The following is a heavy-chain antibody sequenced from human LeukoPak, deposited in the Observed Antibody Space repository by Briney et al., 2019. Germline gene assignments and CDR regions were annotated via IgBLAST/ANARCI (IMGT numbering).Heavy chain of an antibody. CDR3: AREHCSSTSCYYYYGMDV. J-gene: IGHJ6*04. D-gene: IGHD2-2*01. Sequence: SETLSLTCAVSGYSSSSGYYWGWIRPPPGKGLEWIGSIYHSGSTYYNPSLRSRVTISVDTSKNQFSLKLSSVTAADTAVYYCAREHCSSTSCYYYYGMDVWGKGTTVTVSS. V-gene: IGHV4-38-2*02. CDR1: GYSSSSGYY. CDR2: IYHSGST.